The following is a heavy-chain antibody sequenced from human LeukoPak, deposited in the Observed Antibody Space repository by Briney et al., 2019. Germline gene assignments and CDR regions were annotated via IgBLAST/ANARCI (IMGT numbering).Heavy chain of an antibody. CDR1: GYAFTGYY. Sequence: ASVKVSCKASGYAFTGYYMHWVRQAPGQGLEWMGWINPNSGGTNYAQKFQGRVTMTRDTSISTAYMELSRLRSDDTAVYYCARGDEYWCGELFPHFDYWGQGTLVTVSS. D-gene: IGHD3-10*01. J-gene: IGHJ4*02. CDR2: INPNSGGT. CDR3: ARGDEYWCGELFPHFDY. V-gene: IGHV1-2*02.